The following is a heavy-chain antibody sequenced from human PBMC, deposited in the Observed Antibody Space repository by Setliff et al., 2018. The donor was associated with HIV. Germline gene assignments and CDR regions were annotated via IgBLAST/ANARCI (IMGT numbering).Heavy chain of an antibody. CDR3: ARSGSSSPYYFDY. CDR1: GGSINNDIYF. J-gene: IGHJ4*02. Sequence: PSETLPLTCSVSGGSINNDIYFWSWIRQHPGKGLEWIGYIYYSGSTYYNPSLKSRITISVDTSKNQFSLRLSSVTAADTAVYYCARSGSSSPYYFDYWGQGTLVTVSS. V-gene: IGHV4-31*03. D-gene: IGHD6-6*01. CDR2: IYYSGST.